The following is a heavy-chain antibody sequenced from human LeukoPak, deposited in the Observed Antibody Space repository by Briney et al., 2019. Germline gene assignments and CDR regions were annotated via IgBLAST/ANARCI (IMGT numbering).Heavy chain of an antibody. CDR2: IYYSGST. V-gene: IGHV4-59*01. Sequence: SETLSLTCTVSGGSISTYYWSWIRQPPGEGLEWIGYIYYSGSTNYNPSLKSRVTISVDTSKNQFSLKLNSVTAADTAIYYCARGGGWWDYRGQGTLVTVSS. CDR3: ARGGGWWDY. J-gene: IGHJ4*02. CDR1: GGSISTYY. D-gene: IGHD2-15*01.